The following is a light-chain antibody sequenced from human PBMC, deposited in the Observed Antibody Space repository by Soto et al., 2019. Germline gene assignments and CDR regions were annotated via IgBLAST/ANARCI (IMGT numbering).Light chain of an antibody. CDR2: EVS. Sequence: QSVLTQPASVSGSPGQSITISCTGTSSDVGTYNHVSWYQQHPGKAPQLIIYEVSNRPSGLSNRFSASKSGNTASLTISGLQAEDEADYYCCSYTTSSTLVFGTGTKGTVL. CDR1: SSDVGTYNH. CDR3: CSYTTSSTLV. V-gene: IGLV2-14*01. J-gene: IGLJ1*01.